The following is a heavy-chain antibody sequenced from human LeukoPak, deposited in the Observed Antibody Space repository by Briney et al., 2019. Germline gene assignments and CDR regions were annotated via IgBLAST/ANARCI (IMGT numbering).Heavy chain of an antibody. CDR1: GGSFSGYY. CDR3: ARGADGGYDPLDY. CDR2: INHSGST. D-gene: IGHD5-12*01. V-gene: IGHV4-34*01. Sequence: SETLSLTCAVYGGSFSGYYWSWIRQPPGKGLEWIGEINHSGSTNYNPSLKSRVTISVDTSKNQFSLKLSSVTAADTAVYYCARGADGGYDPLDYWGQGTLVTVSS. J-gene: IGHJ4*02.